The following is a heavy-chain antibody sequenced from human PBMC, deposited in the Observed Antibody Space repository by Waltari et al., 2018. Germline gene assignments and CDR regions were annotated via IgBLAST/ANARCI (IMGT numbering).Heavy chain of an antibody. CDR1: GFTFSGYA. Sequence: QVQLVESGGGLVQPGTSLRLSCAASGFTFSGYAMHWVRQAPGKGLEWVSMIWYAGSNQYYADSVKGRFTISRANSKNMMYLQMNGLRVEDTAIYYCARDTTPYYDIWRDITGALHVWGQGTMVTVSS. J-gene: IGHJ3*01. CDR3: ARDTTPYYDIWRDITGALHV. CDR2: IWYAGSNQ. V-gene: IGHV3-33*01. D-gene: IGHD3-3*01.